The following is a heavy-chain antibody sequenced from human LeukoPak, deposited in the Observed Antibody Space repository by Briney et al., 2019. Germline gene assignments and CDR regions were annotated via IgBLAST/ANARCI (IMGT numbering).Heavy chain of an antibody. CDR3: ARESVTGNFDY. CDR1: GFTFSSYS. J-gene: IGHJ4*02. Sequence: GGSLRLSCAASGFTFSSYSMNWVRQAPGKGPEWVSSISSSSSYIYYADSVKGRFTISRDNAKNSLYLQMNSLRAEDTAVYYCARESVTGNFDYWGQGTLVTVSS. V-gene: IGHV3-21*01. CDR2: ISSSSSYI. D-gene: IGHD2-21*02.